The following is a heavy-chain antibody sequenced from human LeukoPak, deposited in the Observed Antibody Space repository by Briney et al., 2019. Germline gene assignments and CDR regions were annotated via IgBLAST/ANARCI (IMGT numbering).Heavy chain of an antibody. D-gene: IGHD3-9*01. CDR2: INHSGST. J-gene: IGHJ4*02. Sequence: KPSETLSLTCAVYGGSFSGYYWSWIRQPPGKGLEWIGEINHSGSTNYNPSLKSRVTISVDTSKNQFSLKLSFVTAADTAVYYCARLVLRYFDWLLQPSYFDYWGQGTLVTVSS. CDR1: GGSFSGYY. V-gene: IGHV4-34*01. CDR3: ARLVLRYFDWLLQPSYFDY.